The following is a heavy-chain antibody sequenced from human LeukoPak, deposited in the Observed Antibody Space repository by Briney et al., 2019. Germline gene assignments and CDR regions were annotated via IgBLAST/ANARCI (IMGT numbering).Heavy chain of an antibody. J-gene: IGHJ3*02. CDR3: ARLINNDNSGDADTFDM. CDR1: GGSMRSHY. Sequence: NPSETLSLTCTVSGGSMRSHYWSWIRQTPVKGLEWIGYIDYSESTRYNPSLQSRVTISVDTSKNQFSLKLTSVTARDTAVYYCARLINNDNSGDADTFDMWGQGTVVTVFS. CDR2: IDYSEST. V-gene: IGHV4-59*08. D-gene: IGHD3-22*01.